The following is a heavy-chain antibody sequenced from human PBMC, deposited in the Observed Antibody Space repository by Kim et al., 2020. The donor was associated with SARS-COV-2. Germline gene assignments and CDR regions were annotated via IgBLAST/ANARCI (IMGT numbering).Heavy chain of an antibody. CDR3: AKLTKVRGANPEPHDY. J-gene: IGHJ4*01. Sequence: GGSLRLSCAASGFTFSSYGMHWVRQAPGKGLEWVAVISYDGSNKYYADSVKGRFTISRDNSKNTLYLQMNSLRAEDTAVYYCAKLTKVRGANPEPHDYLG. D-gene: IGHD3-10*01. CDR2: ISYDGSNK. CDR1: GFTFSSYG. V-gene: IGHV3-30*18.